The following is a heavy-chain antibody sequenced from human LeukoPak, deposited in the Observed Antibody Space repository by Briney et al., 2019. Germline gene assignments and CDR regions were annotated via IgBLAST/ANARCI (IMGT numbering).Heavy chain of an antibody. D-gene: IGHD3-22*01. CDR3: ARGQENYYDSSGYYQLFDY. CDR1: GGSISSYY. CDR2: INHSGST. J-gene: IGHJ4*02. V-gene: IGHV4-34*01. Sequence: PSETLSLTCTVSGGSISSYYWSWIRQPPGKGLEWIGEINHSGSTNYNPSLKSRVTISVDTSKNQFSLKLSSVTAADTAVYYCARGQENYYDSSGYYQLFDYWGQGTLVTVSS.